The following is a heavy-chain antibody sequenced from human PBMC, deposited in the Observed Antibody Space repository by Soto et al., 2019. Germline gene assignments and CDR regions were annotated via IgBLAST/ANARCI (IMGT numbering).Heavy chain of an antibody. Sequence: EVQLVESGGGLVQPGGSLRLSCAASGFTFSSYSMNWVRQAPGKGLEWVSYISASRTTIYYADSVKGRFTISRDNGKNSRCTQRISLAVEVTGVYYCARLGYGDSVPQSSFAYCGQGTLFTVSS. V-gene: IGHV3-48*01. J-gene: IGHJ4*02. D-gene: IGHD2-21*02. CDR1: GFTFSSYS. CDR2: ISASRTTI. CDR3: ARLGYGDSVPQSSFAY.